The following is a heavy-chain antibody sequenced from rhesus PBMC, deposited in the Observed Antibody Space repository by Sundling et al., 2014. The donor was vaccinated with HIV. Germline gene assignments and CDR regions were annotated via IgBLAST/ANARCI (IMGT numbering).Heavy chain of an antibody. Sequence: QVQLQESGPGLVKPSETLSLTCAVSGGSISDYYYWNWIRQPPGKGLEWIGNIYGNSASTYYNPSLKSRVAISKDTSKNQFSLKLSSVTAADTAVYYCARGSLLEQYGLDSWGQGVVVTVSS. J-gene: IGHJ6*01. CDR3: ARGSLLEQYGLDS. CDR1: GGSISDYYY. D-gene: IGHD1-20*01. V-gene: IGHV4S9*01. CDR2: IYGNSAST.